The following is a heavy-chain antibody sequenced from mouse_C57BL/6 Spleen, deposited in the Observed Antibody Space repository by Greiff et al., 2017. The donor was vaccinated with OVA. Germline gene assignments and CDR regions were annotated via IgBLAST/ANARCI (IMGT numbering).Heavy chain of an antibody. CDR3: ARRAYYYGSSYDWYFDV. J-gene: IGHJ1*03. CDR2: INPNNGGT. V-gene: IGHV1-18*01. CDR1: GYTFTDYN. Sequence: VQLQQSGPELVKPGASVKIPCKASGYTFTDYNMDWVKQSHGKSLEWIGDINPNNGGTIYNQKFKGKATLTVDKSSSTAYMELRSLTSEDTAVYYCARRAYYYGSSYDWYFDVWGTGTTVTVSS. D-gene: IGHD1-1*01.